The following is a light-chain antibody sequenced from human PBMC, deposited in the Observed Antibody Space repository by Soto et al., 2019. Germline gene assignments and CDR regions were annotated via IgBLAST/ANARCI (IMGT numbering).Light chain of an antibody. Sequence: DILMTQSPATLSASVGDRATLTCRASQSISSRLAWYQQKPGKAPKLLIYDASSWASGVPSRFSGSGSGTEFTLTISSLQPDDFATYYCQQYNSYPWTFGQGTKVEIK. J-gene: IGKJ1*01. CDR2: DAS. V-gene: IGKV1-5*01. CDR3: QQYNSYPWT. CDR1: QSISSR.